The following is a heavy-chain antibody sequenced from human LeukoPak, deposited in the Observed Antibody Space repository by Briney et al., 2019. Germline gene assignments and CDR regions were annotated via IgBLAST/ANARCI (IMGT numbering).Heavy chain of an antibody. Sequence: GGSLRLSCAASGFTFSSYTMNWVRQAPGQGLEWVSYISSGGGSIYYADSVKGRFSISRDNAKNSLYLQMNSLRDEDTAVYYCARRDGGKSSFDYWGQGTLGTVSS. CDR2: ISSGGGSI. V-gene: IGHV3-48*02. J-gene: IGHJ4*02. CDR3: ARRDGGKSSFDY. D-gene: IGHD4-23*01. CDR1: GFTFSSYT.